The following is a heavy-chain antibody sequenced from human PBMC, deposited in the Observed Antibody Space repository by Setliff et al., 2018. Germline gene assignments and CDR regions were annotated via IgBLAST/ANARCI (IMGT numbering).Heavy chain of an antibody. D-gene: IGHD6-13*01. Sequence: SVKVSCKASGGTFSSYAISWVRQAPGQGLEWMGGIIPIFGTANYAQKFQGRVTITADESTSTAYMELSSLRSEDTAVYYCARTYLYSSSWYYYYYGMDVWGQGTTVTVSS. CDR3: ARTYLYSSSWYYYYYGMDV. CDR2: IIPIFGTA. V-gene: IGHV1-69*13. J-gene: IGHJ6*02. CDR1: GGTFSSYA.